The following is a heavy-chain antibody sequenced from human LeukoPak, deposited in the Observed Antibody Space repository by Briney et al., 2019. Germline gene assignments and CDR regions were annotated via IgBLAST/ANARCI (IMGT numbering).Heavy chain of an antibody. V-gene: IGHV4-31*03. CDR2: IYYSGST. J-gene: IGHJ3*02. D-gene: IGHD1-26*01. CDR3: ARDRVVGTSGFALDI. CDR1: GGSISSGGYY. Sequence: SETLSLTCTVSGGSISSGGYYWSWIRQHPGKGLEWIGYIYYSGSTYYNPSLKSRVTISVDTSKNQFSLKLSSVTAADTAVYYCARDRVVGTSGFALDIWGQGTMVTVSS.